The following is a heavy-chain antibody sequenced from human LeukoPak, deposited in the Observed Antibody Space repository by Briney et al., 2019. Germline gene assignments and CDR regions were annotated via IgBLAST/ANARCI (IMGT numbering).Heavy chain of an antibody. Sequence: PSETLSLTCTVSGGSITSGDSFWSWFRQPPGKGLEYFGYIYYTGSAYYNPSLKSRVTISVDTSKNQFSLKLSSVTAADTAVYYCARARGATSIDYWGQGTLVTVSS. J-gene: IGHJ4*02. CDR3: ARARGATSIDY. CDR1: GGSITSGDSF. D-gene: IGHD3-10*01. V-gene: IGHV4-30-4*02. CDR2: IYYTGSA.